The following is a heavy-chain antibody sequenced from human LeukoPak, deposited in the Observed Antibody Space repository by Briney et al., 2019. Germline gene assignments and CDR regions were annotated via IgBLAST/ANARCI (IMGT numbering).Heavy chain of an antibody. J-gene: IGHJ4*02. CDR2: ISASGGST. CDR1: KFTFSTYV. Sequence: GGSLRLSCAASKFTFSTYVMSWVRQAPGKGLEWVSAISASGGSTYYLDSVKGRFTISRDNSKNTLYLQMNSLRAEDTAVYYCARPQGSSNYFDYWGQGTLVTVSS. D-gene: IGHD6-13*01. V-gene: IGHV3-23*01. CDR3: ARPQGSSNYFDY.